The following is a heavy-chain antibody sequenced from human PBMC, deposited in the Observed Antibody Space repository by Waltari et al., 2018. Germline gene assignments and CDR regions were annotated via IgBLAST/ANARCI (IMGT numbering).Heavy chain of an antibody. D-gene: IGHD3-3*01. CDR1: GGSISSYY. J-gene: IGHJ6*02. CDR3: ARSYYDFWSGPAWGMDV. CDR2: IYYSGSP. Sequence: QVQLQESGPGLVKPSETLSLTCTVSGGSISSYYWSWIRQPPGKGLEWIGYIYYSGSPTSTPSPKSRVTISVDTSKNQFSLKLSSVTAADTAVYYCARSYYDFWSGPAWGMDVWGQGTTVTVSS. V-gene: IGHV4-59*08.